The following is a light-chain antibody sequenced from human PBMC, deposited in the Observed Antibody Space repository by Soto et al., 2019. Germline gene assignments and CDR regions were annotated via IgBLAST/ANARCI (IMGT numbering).Light chain of an antibody. CDR1: SSDIGGYNY. CDR2: DVS. V-gene: IGLV2-11*01. CDR3: FSYAATTHV. Sequence: QSALTQPPSVSGSPGQSVTISCTGTSSDIGGYNYVSWYQQLPGKAPKVMIYDVSKRPSGVPDRFSGSNSGNTASLTISGLQAEDEADYYCFSYAATTHVFGTGTKLTVL. J-gene: IGLJ1*01.